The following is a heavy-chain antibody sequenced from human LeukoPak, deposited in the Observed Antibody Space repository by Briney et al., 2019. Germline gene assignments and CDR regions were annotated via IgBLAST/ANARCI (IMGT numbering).Heavy chain of an antibody. CDR1: GGSISSSSYY. CDR3: AGDLAPATIIQRYFDY. V-gene: IGHV4-39*07. J-gene: IGHJ4*02. D-gene: IGHD5-12*01. CDR2: IYYSGST. Sequence: ASETLSLTCTVSGGSISSSSYYWGWIRQPPGKGLEWIGSIYYSGSTYYNPSLKSRVTISVDTSKNQFSLKLSSVTAADTAVYYCAGDLAPATIIQRYFDYWGQGTLVTVSS.